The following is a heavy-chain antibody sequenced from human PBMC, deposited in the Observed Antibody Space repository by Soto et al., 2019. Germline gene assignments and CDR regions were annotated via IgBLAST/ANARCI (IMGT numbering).Heavy chain of an antibody. J-gene: IGHJ4*02. CDR2: ISWNSGSI. CDR1: GFTFDDYA. Sequence: GGSLRLSCAASGFTFDDYAMHWVRQAPGKGLEWVSGISWNSGSIGYADSVKGRFTISRDNAKNSLYLQMNNLRAEDTAAYYCMRDFQGYWGQGTLVTVSS. V-gene: IGHV3-9*01. CDR3: MRDFQGY.